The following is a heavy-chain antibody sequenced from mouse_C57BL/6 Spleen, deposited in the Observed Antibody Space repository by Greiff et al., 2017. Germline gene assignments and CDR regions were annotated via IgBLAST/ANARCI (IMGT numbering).Heavy chain of an antibody. CDR1: GYTFTSYG. D-gene: IGHD2-4*01. J-gene: IGHJ4*01. CDR2: IYPRSGNT. Sequence: QVQLQQSGAELARPGASVKLSCKASGYTFTSYGISWVKQRTGQGLEWIGEIYPRSGNTYYNEKFKGKATLTADKSSSTAYMELRSLTSEDSAVYFCARGNYDYGRLLMDYWGQGTSVTVSS. V-gene: IGHV1-81*01. CDR3: ARGNYDYGRLLMDY.